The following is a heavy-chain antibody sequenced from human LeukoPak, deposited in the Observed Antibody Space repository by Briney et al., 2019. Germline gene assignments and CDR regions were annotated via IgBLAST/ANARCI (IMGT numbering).Heavy chain of an antibody. Sequence: PSETLSLTCTVSGGSISSSSYYWSWIRQPAGKGLEWIGRIYTSGSTNYNPSLKSRVTISVDKSKNQFSLKLSSVTAADTAVYYWARTPPPPSSWYGGSYYEYYFDYWGQGTLVTVSS. CDR1: GGSISSSSYY. CDR2: IYTSGST. D-gene: IGHD1-26*01. V-gene: IGHV4-61*02. CDR3: ARTPPPPSSWYGGSYYEYYFDY. J-gene: IGHJ4*02.